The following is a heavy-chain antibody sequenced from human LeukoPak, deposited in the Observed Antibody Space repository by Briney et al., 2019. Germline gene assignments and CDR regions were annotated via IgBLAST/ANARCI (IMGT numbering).Heavy chain of an antibody. D-gene: IGHD2-15*01. J-gene: IGHJ5*02. V-gene: IGHV3-74*01. CDR2: INSDGSTT. CDR1: GFTFSSYC. Sequence: GGSLRLSCAASGFTFSSYCMHCVRQPPGKGLVWVSRINSDGSTTNYADSVKGRFTISRDNAENTLYLQMNSLRVEDTAVYYCTRRVSATRWFDPWGQGTLVTVSS. CDR3: TRRVSATRWFDP.